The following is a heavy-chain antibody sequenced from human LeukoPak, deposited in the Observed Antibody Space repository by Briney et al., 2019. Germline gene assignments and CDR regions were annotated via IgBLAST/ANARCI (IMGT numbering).Heavy chain of an antibody. D-gene: IGHD2-2*01. CDR3: ARDLRYQPSNHYYYYMDV. CDR1: GGSISSYY. J-gene: IGHJ6*03. V-gene: IGHV4-4*07. Sequence: SETPSLTCTVSGGSISSYYWSWIRQPAGKGLEWIGRIYTSGSTNYNPSLKSRVTMSVDTSKNQFSLKLSSVTAADTAVYYCARDLRYQPSNHYYYYMDVWGKGTTVTVSS. CDR2: IYTSGST.